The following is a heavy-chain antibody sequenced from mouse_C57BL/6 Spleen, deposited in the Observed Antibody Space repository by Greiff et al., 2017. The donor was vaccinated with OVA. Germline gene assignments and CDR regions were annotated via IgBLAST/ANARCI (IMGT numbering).Heavy chain of an antibody. CDR1: GFSLTSYG. CDR2: IWSDGST. CDR3: ARGHYGSSPVAMDY. D-gene: IGHD1-1*01. V-gene: IGHV2-6*03. J-gene: IGHJ4*01. Sequence: VMLVESGPGLVAPSQSLSITCTVSGFSLTSYGVHWVRQPPGKGLEWLVVIWSDGSTTYNSALKSRLSISKDNSKSQVFLKMNSLQTDDTAMYYCARGHYGSSPVAMDYWGQGTSVTVSS.